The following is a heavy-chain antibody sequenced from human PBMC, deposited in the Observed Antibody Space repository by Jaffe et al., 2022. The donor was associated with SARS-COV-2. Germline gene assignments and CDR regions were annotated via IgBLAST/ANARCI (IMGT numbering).Heavy chain of an antibody. V-gene: IGHV3-33*01. CDR1: GFTFSNYG. J-gene: IGHJ3*02. CDR2: IWYDGSYK. D-gene: IGHD6-6*01. CDR3: ARDRWDDTSSSAFDI. Sequence: QVQLVESGGGVVQPGRSLRLSCAASGFTFSNYGMHWVRQAPGKGLEWVAVIWYDGSYKYYPDAVKGRFTISRDNSKNTLSLQMNSLRAEDTAVYYCARDRWDDTSSSAFDIWGQGTLVTVSS.